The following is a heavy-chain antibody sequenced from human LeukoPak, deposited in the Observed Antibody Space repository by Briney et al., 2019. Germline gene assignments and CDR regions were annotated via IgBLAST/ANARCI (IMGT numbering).Heavy chain of an antibody. V-gene: IGHV3-23*01. CDR3: AKQSADWNDVGLVDY. D-gene: IGHD1-1*01. CDR2: ISGSGGST. CDR1: GFTFSSYG. Sequence: PGGSLRLSCAASGFTFSSYGMTWVRQAPGKGLEWVSAISGSGGSTYYADSVKGRFTISRDNSKNTLYLQMNSLRAEDTAVYYCAKQSADWNDVGLVDYWGQGTLVTVSS. J-gene: IGHJ4*02.